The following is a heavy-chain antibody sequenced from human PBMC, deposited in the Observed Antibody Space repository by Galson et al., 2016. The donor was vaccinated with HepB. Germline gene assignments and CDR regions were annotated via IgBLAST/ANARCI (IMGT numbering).Heavy chain of an antibody. CDR1: GGSIRNSY. V-gene: IGHV4-59*08. CDR3: ARLGPVTSPYGFLAL. D-gene: IGHD4-17*01. CDR2: MYYGLNT. J-gene: IGHJ2*01. Sequence: SETLSLTCIVSGGSIRNSYWSWIRQPPGKGLEWIAYMYYGLNTEYNPSLRSRATISVDTSKNQFSLKLSSVTAADTALYYCARLGPVTSPYGFLALWGRGPLVTVSA.